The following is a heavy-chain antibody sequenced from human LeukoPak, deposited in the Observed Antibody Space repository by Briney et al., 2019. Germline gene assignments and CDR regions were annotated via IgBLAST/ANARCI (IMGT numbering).Heavy chain of an antibody. Sequence: GGSLRLSCAASGFTFSSYWKSWVRQAPGKGLEWVANIKQDGSDKNYVDSVKGRFTISRDNAKNSLYLQMNGLRVEDTAVYYCARQSSGTLDYWGQGTLVTVSS. CDR3: ARQSSGTLDY. CDR2: IKQDGSDK. J-gene: IGHJ4*02. D-gene: IGHD1-26*01. V-gene: IGHV3-7*05. CDR1: GFTFSSYW.